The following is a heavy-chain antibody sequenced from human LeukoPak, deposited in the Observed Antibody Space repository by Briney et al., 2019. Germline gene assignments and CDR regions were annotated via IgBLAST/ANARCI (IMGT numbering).Heavy chain of an antibody. V-gene: IGHV4-59*01. D-gene: IGHD3-22*01. CDR2: IHYSGST. CDR1: GVSLSSSY. CDR3: ARGYYDSSGYSNTFDI. Sequence: PSETLSLTCSVSGVSLSSSYWSWIRQPPGKGLEWIGFIHYSGSTTYNPPLKSRVAISADTSNNQFSLKVTSVTAADTAVYYCARGYYDSSGYSNTFDIWGQGTMVTVSS. J-gene: IGHJ3*02.